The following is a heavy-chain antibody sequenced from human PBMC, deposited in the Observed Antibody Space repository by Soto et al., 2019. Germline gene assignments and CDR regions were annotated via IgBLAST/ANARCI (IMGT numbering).Heavy chain of an antibody. V-gene: IGHV1-18*01. CDR3: ARERENENYYMDV. CDR1: GYSFTSNG. J-gene: IGHJ6*03. Sequence: GASVKVSCKASGYSFTSNGITWVRQAPGQGLEWMGWISVYNGNKNYAQKFQGRVTMTTDTSTTTAYMELRSLRSDDTAVYYGARERENENYYMDVWGKGTTVTVSS. CDR2: ISVYNGNK.